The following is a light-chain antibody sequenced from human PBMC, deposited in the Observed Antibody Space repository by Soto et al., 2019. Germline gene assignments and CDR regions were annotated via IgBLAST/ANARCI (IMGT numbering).Light chain of an antibody. Sequence: DIVMTQSPEFLAVSLGATATINCKSSQSVLDSAINKNHLAWYQQKPGQPPKLLFYWACTRESGVPDRFSGSGSGTDFTLTIGSLQAEDVAVYYCQKYYDIPYTVGQGTRLEI. V-gene: IGKV4-1*01. CDR3: QKYYDIPYT. CDR2: WAC. J-gene: IGKJ2*01. CDR1: QSVLDSAINKNH.